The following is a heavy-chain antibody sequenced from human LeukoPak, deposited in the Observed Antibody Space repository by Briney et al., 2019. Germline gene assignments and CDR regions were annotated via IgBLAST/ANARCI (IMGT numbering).Heavy chain of an antibody. CDR2: IYYSGST. CDR3: ARGAYGGNSALFDY. Sequence: SETLSLTCAVDGGSFSSYYWSWIRQPPGKGLEWIGYIYYSGSTNYNPSLKSRVTISVDTSKNQFSLKLSSVTAADTAVYYCARGAYGGNSALFDYWGQGTLVTVSS. D-gene: IGHD4-23*01. CDR1: GGSFSSYY. J-gene: IGHJ4*02. V-gene: IGHV4-59*01.